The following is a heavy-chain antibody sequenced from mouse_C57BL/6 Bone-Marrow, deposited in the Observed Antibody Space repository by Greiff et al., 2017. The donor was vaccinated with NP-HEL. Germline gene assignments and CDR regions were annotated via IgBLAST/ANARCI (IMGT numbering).Heavy chain of an antibody. CDR3: ARSGDYYGSPYYFDY. V-gene: IGHV1-80*01. CDR1: GYAFSSYW. J-gene: IGHJ2*01. CDR2: IYPGDGDT. D-gene: IGHD1-1*01. Sequence: VQGVESGAELVKPGASVKISCKASGYAFSSYWMNWVKQRPGKGLEWIGQIYPGDGDTNYNGKFKGKATLTADKSSSTAYMQLSSLTSEDSAVYFCARSGDYYGSPYYFDYWGQGTTLTVSS.